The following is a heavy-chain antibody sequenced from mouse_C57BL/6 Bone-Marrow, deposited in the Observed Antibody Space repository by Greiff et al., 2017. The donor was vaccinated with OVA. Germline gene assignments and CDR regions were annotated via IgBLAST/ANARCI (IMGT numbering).Heavy chain of an antibody. V-gene: IGHV14-3*01. CDR2: IDPANGNT. CDR3: ASGEYEYNYCDY. J-gene: IGHJ2*01. D-gene: IGHD2-4*01. CDR1: GFNIKNTY. Sequence: EVQLVESVAELVRPGASVKLSCTASGFNIKNTYMHWVKQRPEQGLEWIGRIDPANGNTKYAPKFQGKATITVDTSSNTAYLQLSSLTSEDTAIDYCASGEYEYNYCDYWGQGTTLTVTS.